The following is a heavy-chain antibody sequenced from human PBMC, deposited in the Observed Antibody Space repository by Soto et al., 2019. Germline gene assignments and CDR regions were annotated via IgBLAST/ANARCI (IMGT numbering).Heavy chain of an antibody. J-gene: IGHJ6*04. CDR3: ARASVHIVSTGHNPMDV. D-gene: IGHD5-12*01. CDR1: GYTFTDYY. Sequence: ASVKVSCKASGYTFTDYYLHWVRQAPGQGLDWMGWIDPKRGDTNYAQRFQDRVTMTRDTSISTVYMDLSRLSSDDTAIYYCARASVHIVSTGHNPMDVCGKGTAVTVSS. V-gene: IGHV1-2*02. CDR2: IDPKRGDT.